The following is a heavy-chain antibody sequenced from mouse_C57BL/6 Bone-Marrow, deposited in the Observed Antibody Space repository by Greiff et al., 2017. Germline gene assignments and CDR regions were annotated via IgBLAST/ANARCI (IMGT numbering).Heavy chain of an antibody. J-gene: IGHJ2*01. CDR2: IYPSDSET. CDR3: ARYWDGGDY. CDR1: GYTFTSYW. V-gene: IGHV1-61*01. Sequence: VQLQQPGAELVRPGSSVKLSCKASGYTFTSYWMAWVKQRPGQGLEWIGNIYPSDSETHYNQKFKDKATLTVDKSSSTVYMQLSSLTSEDSAVYYCARYWDGGDYWGQGTTLTVSA. D-gene: IGHD4-1*01.